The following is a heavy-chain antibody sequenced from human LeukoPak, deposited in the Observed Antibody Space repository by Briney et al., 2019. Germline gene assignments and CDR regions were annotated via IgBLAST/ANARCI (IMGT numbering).Heavy chain of an antibody. Sequence: ASVKVSCKASGYTFTSYGISWVRQAPGQGLEWMGWTSAYNGNTNYAQKLQGRVTMTTDTPTSTAYMELRSLRSDDTAVYYCARASRYSGSYPDFDYWGQGTLVTVSS. CDR3: ARASRYSGSYPDFDY. CDR2: TSAYNGNT. D-gene: IGHD1-26*01. CDR1: GYTFTSYG. V-gene: IGHV1-18*01. J-gene: IGHJ4*02.